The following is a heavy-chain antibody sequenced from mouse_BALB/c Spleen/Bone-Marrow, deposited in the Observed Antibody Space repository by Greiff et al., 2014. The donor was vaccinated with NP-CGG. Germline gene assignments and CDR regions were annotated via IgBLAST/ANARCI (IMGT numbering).Heavy chain of an antibody. Sequence: VQLQQSGGGLVQPGGSLKLSCAASGFDFSRYWMTWVRQAPGKGLEWIGEINPDSSTINYTPSLKDKFIISRDNAKNTLYLQMSKVRSEDTALYYRARNGYYGWIAYWGQGTLVTVSA. V-gene: IGHV4-1*02. J-gene: IGHJ3*01. CDR2: INPDSSTI. D-gene: IGHD2-3*01. CDR3: ARNGYYGWIAY. CDR1: GFDFSRYW.